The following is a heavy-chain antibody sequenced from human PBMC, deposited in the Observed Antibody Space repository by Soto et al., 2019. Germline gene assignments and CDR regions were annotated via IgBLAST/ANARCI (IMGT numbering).Heavy chain of an antibody. V-gene: IGHV1-69*13. CDR1: GGTFSSYA. Sequence: GASVKVSCKASGGTFSSYAISWVRQAPGQGLEWMGGIIPIFGTANYAQKFQGRVTITADESTSTAYMELSSLRSEDTAVYYCARGRLYYDFWSGYHGAFDIWGQGTMVTVSS. CDR3: ARGRLYYDFWSGYHGAFDI. CDR2: IIPIFGTA. D-gene: IGHD3-3*01. J-gene: IGHJ3*02.